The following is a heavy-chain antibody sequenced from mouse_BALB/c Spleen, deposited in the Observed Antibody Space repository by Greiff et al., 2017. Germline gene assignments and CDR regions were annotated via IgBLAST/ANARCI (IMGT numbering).Heavy chain of an antibody. J-gene: IGHJ4*01. D-gene: IGHD6-1*01. CDR3: ARTNPVYYAMDY. CDR2: ISSGSSTI. CDR1: GFTFSSFG. Sequence: EVKVEESGGGLVQPGGSRTLSCAASGFTFSSFGMHWVRQAPEKGLEWVAYISSGSSTIYYADTVKGRFPISRDNPKNTLFLQMTSLRSEDTAMYYWARTNPVYYAMDYWGQGTSVTVSS. V-gene: IGHV5-17*02.